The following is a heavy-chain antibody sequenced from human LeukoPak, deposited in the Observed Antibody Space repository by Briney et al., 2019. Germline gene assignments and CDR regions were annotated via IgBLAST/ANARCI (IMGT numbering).Heavy chain of an antibody. J-gene: IGHJ4*02. CDR1: GFTFSSYA. CDR3: ARRCYDSSGFDY. Sequence: GGSLRLSRVASGFTFSSYAMSWVRQAPGKGLEWVSAISGSGGSTYYADSVKGRFTISRDNSKNTLYLQMNSLRAEDTAVYYCARRCYDSSGFDYWGQGTLVTVSS. CDR2: ISGSGGST. V-gene: IGHV3-23*01. D-gene: IGHD3-22*01.